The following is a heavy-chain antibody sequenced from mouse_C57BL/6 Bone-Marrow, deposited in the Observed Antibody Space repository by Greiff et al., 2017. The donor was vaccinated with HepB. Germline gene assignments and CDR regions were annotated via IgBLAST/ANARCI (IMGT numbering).Heavy chain of an antibody. CDR3: TTYYYGSQNAMDY. Sequence: EVQLQQSGAELVRPGASVKLSCTASGFNIKDDYMHWVKQRPEQGLEWIGGIDPENGDTEYASKFQGKATITADTSSNTAYLQLSSLTSEDTAVYYCTTYYYGSQNAMDYWGQGTSVTVSS. D-gene: IGHD1-1*01. J-gene: IGHJ4*01. CDR1: GFNIKDDY. V-gene: IGHV14-4*01. CDR2: IDPENGDT.